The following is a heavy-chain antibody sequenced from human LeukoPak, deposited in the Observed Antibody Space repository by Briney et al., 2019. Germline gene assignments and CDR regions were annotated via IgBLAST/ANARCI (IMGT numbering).Heavy chain of an antibody. J-gene: IGHJ4*02. CDR2: ISYDGSNK. D-gene: IGHD1-1*01. CDR3: ARDKNEGGVFDY. V-gene: IGHV3-30-3*01. CDR1: GFSFNRYA. Sequence: GGSLRLSCVASGFSFNRYAMHWVRQAPGKGLEWVAVISYDGSNKYYADSVKGRFTISRDNSKNTLYLQMNSLRAEDTAVYYCARDKNEGGVFDYWGQGTLVTVSS.